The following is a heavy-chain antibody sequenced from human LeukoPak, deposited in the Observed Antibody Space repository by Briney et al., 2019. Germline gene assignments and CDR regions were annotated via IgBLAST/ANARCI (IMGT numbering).Heavy chain of an antibody. CDR1: GFTFSSYA. CDR3: ARDRGYYYVQYYFDY. D-gene: IGHD3-10*02. J-gene: IGHJ4*02. V-gene: IGHV3-30*04. Sequence: PGGSLRLSCAASGFTFSSYAMHWVRQAPGKGLEWVAVISYDGSNKYYADPVKGRFTISRDNSKNTLYLQMNSLRAEDTAVYYCARDRGYYYVQYYFDYWGQGTLVTVSS. CDR2: ISYDGSNK.